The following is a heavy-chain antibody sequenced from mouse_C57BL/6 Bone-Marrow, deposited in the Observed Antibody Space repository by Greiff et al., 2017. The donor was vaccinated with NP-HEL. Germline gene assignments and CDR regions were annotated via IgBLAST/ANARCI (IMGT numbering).Heavy chain of an antibody. V-gene: IGHV1-18*01. J-gene: IGHJ3*01. CDR3: GRLGLLRSWFAY. CDR1: GYTFTDYN. Sequence: VQLQQSGPELVKPGASVKIPCKASGYTFTDYNMDWVKQSHGKSLEWIGDINPNNGGTIYNQKFKGKATLTVDKSSSTAYMVLRSLISDDTAVSYCGRLGLLRSWFAYWGQGTLVTVSA. D-gene: IGHD2-3*01. CDR2: INPNNGGT.